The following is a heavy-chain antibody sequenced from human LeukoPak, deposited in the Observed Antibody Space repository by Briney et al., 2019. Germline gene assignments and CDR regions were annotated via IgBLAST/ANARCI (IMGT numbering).Heavy chain of an antibody. Sequence: GRSLRLSCAASGFIFSNYGMHWVRQAPGKGLEWVAVTSSDGINNYYTDSVKGRFTISRDNSKNTLYLQMNSLRAEDTAVYYCAKDSYSSTWYVIHFWGQGTLVTVSS. CDR1: GFIFSNYG. V-gene: IGHV3-30*18. J-gene: IGHJ4*02. D-gene: IGHD6-13*01. CDR2: TSSDGINN. CDR3: AKDSYSSTWYVIHF.